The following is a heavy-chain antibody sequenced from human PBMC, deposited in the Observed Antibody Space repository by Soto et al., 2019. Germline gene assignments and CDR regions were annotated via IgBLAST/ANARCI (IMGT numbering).Heavy chain of an antibody. Sequence: HPGGSLRLSCAASGFTFSSYGMHWVRRAPGKGLEWVAVIWSDGSNKYYADSVKGRFTISRDNSKNTLYLQMNSLRAEDTALYYCAKTVDTAMATPLDYWGQGTLVTVSS. CDR2: IWSDGSNK. CDR3: AKTVDTAMATPLDY. CDR1: GFTFSSYG. D-gene: IGHD5-18*01. V-gene: IGHV3-33*06. J-gene: IGHJ4*02.